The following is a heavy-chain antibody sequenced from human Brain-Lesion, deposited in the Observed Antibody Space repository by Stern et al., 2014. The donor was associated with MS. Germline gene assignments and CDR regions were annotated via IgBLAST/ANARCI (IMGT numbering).Heavy chain of an antibody. J-gene: IGHJ4*02. CDR3: ATLSPGAGGNYYRHFDY. V-gene: IGHV1-24*01. CDR1: GYTLTELS. D-gene: IGHD1-26*01. Sequence: QLQHGAEVKKPGASVKVSCKVSGYTLTELSMHWVRQAPRKGLEWMGGFDPEDGETIYAQKFQGRVTMTEDTSTDTAYMELSSLRSEDTAVYYCATLSPGAGGNYYRHFDYWGQGTLVTVSS. CDR2: FDPEDGET.